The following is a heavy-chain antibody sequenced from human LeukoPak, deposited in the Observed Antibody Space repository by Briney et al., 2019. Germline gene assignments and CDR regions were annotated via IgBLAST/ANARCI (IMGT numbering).Heavy chain of an antibody. J-gene: IGHJ4*02. CDR3: TSHDYYDSSGYHYYFDY. Sequence: GRSLRLSCTASGFTFGDYAMSWVRQAPGKGLEWVGFIRSKAYGGTTEYAASVKGRFTISRDDSKSIAYLQMNSLKTEDTAVYYCTSHDYYDSSGYHYYFDYWGQGTLVTVSS. CDR2: IRSKAYGGTT. CDR1: GFTFGDYA. V-gene: IGHV3-49*04. D-gene: IGHD3-22*01.